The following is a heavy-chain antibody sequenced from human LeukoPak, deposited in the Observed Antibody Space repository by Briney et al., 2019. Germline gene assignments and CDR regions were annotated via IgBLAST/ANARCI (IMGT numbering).Heavy chain of an antibody. J-gene: IGHJ5*02. CDR1: GYTLTELS. D-gene: IGHD3-10*01. CDR3: ATDWKNMVRGQGGWFDP. V-gene: IGHV1-24*01. CDR2: FDPEDGET. Sequence: ASVKVSCKVSGYTLTELSMHWVRQAPGKGLEWMGGFDPEDGETIYAQKFQGRVTMTEDTSTDTAYMELSSLRSEDTAVYCCATDWKNMVRGQGGWFDPWGQGTLVTVSS.